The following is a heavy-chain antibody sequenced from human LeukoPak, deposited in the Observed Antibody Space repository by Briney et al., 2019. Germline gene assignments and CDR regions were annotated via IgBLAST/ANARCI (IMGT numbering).Heavy chain of an antibody. V-gene: IGHV4-59*01. J-gene: IGHJ6*03. CDR2: IYYSGST. Sequence: SETLSLTCVLYGGSSSGYYWSWIRQPPGKGLEWIGYIYYSGSTNYNPSLKSRVTISVDTSKNQFSLKLSSVTAADTAVYYCARTTEGGYTYDYFYYYYMDVWGKGTTVTISS. CDR3: ARTTEGGYTYDYFYYYYMDV. D-gene: IGHD5-18*01. CDR1: GGSSSGYY.